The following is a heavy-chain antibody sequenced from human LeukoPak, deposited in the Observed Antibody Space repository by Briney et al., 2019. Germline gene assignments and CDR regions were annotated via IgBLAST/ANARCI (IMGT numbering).Heavy chain of an antibody. D-gene: IGHD3-10*01. CDR1: GYTFTGYY. J-gene: IGHJ4*02. Sequence: ASVKVSCKASGYTFTGYYMHWVRQAPGQRLEWMGWINPNSGGTNYAQKFQGRVTMTRDTSISTAYMELSRLRSDDTAVYYCARQAGFGELLTFDYWGQGTLVTVSS. V-gene: IGHV1-2*02. CDR3: ARQAGFGELLTFDY. CDR2: INPNSGGT.